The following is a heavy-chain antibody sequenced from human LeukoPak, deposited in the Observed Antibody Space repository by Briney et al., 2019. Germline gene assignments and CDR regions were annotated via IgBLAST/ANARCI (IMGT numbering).Heavy chain of an antibody. Sequence: GRSLRLSCAASGVTFSSHGIHWVRQSPGKGLEWVAGIWSDGSQKYYAESVKGRFTISRDNSKNTLYLQMNSLRDEDSAAYYCAKDSCINTKCLRLNMDVWGKGTTVTVSS. CDR1: GVTFSSHG. D-gene: IGHD2-2*01. CDR3: AKDSCINTKCLRLNMDV. CDR2: IWSDGSQK. V-gene: IGHV3-33*03. J-gene: IGHJ6*04.